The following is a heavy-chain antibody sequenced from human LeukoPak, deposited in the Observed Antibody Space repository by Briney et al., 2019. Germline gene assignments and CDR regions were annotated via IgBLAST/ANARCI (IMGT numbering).Heavy chain of an antibody. D-gene: IGHD3-3*01. CDR2: IHTSGTT. J-gene: IGHJ4*02. Sequence: ASETLSLTCTVSGGSISSGGYYWSWIRQHPGKGLEWIGRIHTSGTTWYNASLKSRVTISVDTSKHQFSLKLYSGCVLLCEIRLLRILECLDTRGQGTLVSVSP. V-gene: IGHV4-39*07. CDR1: GGSISSGGYY. CDR3: LRILECLDT.